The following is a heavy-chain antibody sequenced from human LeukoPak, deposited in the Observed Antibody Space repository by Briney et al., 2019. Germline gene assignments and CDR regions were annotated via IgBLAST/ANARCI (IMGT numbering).Heavy chain of an antibody. J-gene: IGHJ4*02. D-gene: IGHD5-18*01. V-gene: IGHV4-59*01. CDR1: GGSISSYY. CDR2: IYYSGST. CDR3: ARAAPGYSYGYRFDY. Sequence: ETLSLTCTVSGGSISSYYWSWIRQPPEKGLEWIGYIYYSGSTNYNPSLKSRVTISVDTSKNQFSLKLSSVTAADAAVYYCARAAPGYSYGYRFDYWGQGTLVTVSS.